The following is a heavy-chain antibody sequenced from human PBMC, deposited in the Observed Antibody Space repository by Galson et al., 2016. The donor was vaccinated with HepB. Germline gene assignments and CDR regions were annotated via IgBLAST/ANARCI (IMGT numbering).Heavy chain of an antibody. CDR2: IYYSGST. Sequence: SETLSLTCSVSGGSISSNFWSWLRQPPEKGLEWIGYIYYSGSTNYSPSLKSRVTISLDTSKNQFSLKLTSVTAADTAVYYCARDRSVAGLGYYNNGMDVWGKGITVTVSS. CDR3: ARDRSVAGLGYYNNGMDV. CDR1: GGSISSNF. J-gene: IGHJ6*04. D-gene: IGHD6-19*01. V-gene: IGHV4-59*01.